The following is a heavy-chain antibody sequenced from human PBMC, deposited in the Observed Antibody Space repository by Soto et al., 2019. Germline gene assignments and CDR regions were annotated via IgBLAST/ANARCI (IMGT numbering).Heavy chain of an antibody. D-gene: IGHD6-13*01. CDR1: GFTFPSFT. J-gene: IGHJ5*02. CDR2: ISSNNAYI. Sequence: GGSLRLSFAASGFTFPSFTMNWVRQAPVKGLEWVSTISSNNAYIYYTDALRGRFTISRDNAKNSMHLQMNSLRAEDTAVYYCTRDASRDSSARGWFDPLGPGTLVAFCS. CDR3: TRDASRDSSARGWFDP. V-gene: IGHV3-21*01.